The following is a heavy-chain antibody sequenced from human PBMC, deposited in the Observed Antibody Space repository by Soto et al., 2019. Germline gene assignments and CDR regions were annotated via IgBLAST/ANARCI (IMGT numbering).Heavy chain of an antibody. D-gene: IGHD3-3*01. CDR2: IYHSGST. V-gene: IGHV4-4*02. CDR3: ARVSWSYYYGMDV. CDR1: GGSISSSNW. Sequence: QVQLQESGPGLVKPSGTLSLTCAVSGGSISSSNWWSWVRQPPGKGLEWIGEIYHSGSTNYNPSLKSRVTISVDKSTNQLSLKLSSVSAADTAVYYCARVSWSYYYGMDVWGQGTTVTVSS. J-gene: IGHJ6*02.